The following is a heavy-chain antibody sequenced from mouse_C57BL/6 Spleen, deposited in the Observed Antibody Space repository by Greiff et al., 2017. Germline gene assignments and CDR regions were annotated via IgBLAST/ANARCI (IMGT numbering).Heavy chain of an antibody. D-gene: IGHD1-1*01. Sequence: EVQRVESGGGLVKPGGSLKLSCAASGFTFSSYAMSWVRQTPEKRLEWVATISDGGSYTYYPDNVKGRFTISRDNAKNNLYLQMSHLKSEDTAMYYCARGDYDSSYCYFDYWGQGTTLTVSS. V-gene: IGHV5-4*01. CDR3: ARGDYDSSYCYFDY. CDR1: GFTFSSYA. CDR2: ISDGGSYT. J-gene: IGHJ2*01.